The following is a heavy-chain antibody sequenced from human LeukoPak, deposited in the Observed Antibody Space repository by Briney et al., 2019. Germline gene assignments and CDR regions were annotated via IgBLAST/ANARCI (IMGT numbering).Heavy chain of an antibody. Sequence: ASVKVSCKASGYTFTSYGISWVRQAPGQGLEWMGWMNPNSGNTGYAQKFQGRVTMTRNTSISTAYMELSSLRSEDTAVYYCARGSSDYYSDYWGQGTLVTVSS. CDR2: MNPNSGNT. J-gene: IGHJ4*02. CDR3: ARGSSDYYSDY. V-gene: IGHV1-8*02. CDR1: GYTFTSYG.